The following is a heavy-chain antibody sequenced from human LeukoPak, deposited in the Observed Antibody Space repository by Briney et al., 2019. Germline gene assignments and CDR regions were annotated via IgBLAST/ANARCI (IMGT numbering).Heavy chain of an antibody. Sequence: SETLSLTCTVSGYSISSGYYWGWIRQPPGKGLEWIGSIYYSGSTYYNPSLKSRVTISVDTSKNQFSLKLSSVTAADTAVYYCARVFDYYDSSGYPDYWGQGTLVTVSS. CDR1: GYSISSGYY. CDR3: ARVFDYYDSSGYPDY. CDR2: IYYSGST. J-gene: IGHJ4*02. D-gene: IGHD3-22*01. V-gene: IGHV4-38-2*02.